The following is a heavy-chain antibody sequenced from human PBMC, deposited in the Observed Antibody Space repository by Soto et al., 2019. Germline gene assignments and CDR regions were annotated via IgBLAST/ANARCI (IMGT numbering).Heavy chain of an antibody. V-gene: IGHV4-59*08. CDR2: IYYTGNT. CDR1: GGSLSGYY. Sequence: QVQLQESGPGLVRPSETLSLTCTVSGGSLSGYYWSWIRQAPGKGLEWMGYIYYTGNTNYRPSLKSRLTISLDTSREQFSLRLKSMTVADTGVYFCVRHGGVGTFDFWGQGNLVIVSS. D-gene: IGHD3-16*01. J-gene: IGHJ4*02. CDR3: VRHGGVGTFDF.